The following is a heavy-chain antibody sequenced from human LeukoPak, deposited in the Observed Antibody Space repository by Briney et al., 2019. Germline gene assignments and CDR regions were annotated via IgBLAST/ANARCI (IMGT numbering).Heavy chain of an antibody. CDR2: INHRGST. CDR1: GGSFSGYY. J-gene: IGHJ3*02. V-gene: IGHV4-34*01. Sequence: SETLSLTCAVYGGSFSGYYWSWLRQPPGKGLEWIGEINHRGSTNYNPSLKSRVTISLDTSKNQFSLKLSSVTAADTAVYYCARDHIQSHAFDIWGQGTMVTVSS. D-gene: IGHD1-14*01. CDR3: ARDHIQSHAFDI.